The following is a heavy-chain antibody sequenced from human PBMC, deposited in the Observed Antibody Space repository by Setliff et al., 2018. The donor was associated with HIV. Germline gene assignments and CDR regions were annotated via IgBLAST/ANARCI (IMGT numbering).Heavy chain of an antibody. J-gene: IGHJ5*02. V-gene: IGHV4-34*01. D-gene: IGHD2-21*01. CDR2: INHGGST. Sequence: SETLSLTCAVYVESFSGFYWSWIRQPPGKGLEWIGEINHGGSTNYNPSLKSRVTISVDRSKNLFSLKLISVTAADQGVYYCARVPVAGANWFDPWGLGTLVTVSS. CDR3: ARVPVAGANWFDP. CDR1: VESFSGFY.